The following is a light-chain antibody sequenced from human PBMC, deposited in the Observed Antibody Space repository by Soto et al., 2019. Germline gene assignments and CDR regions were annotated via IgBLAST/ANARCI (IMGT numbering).Light chain of an antibody. J-gene: IGKJ3*01. Sequence: DIQMTQSPSSLSASVGDRVTITCRASQSISSYLNWYQQKPGRAPKLLIYGASNLHSGVPSRFSGSGSGTDFTLTISSLQPEDFATYYCQQSYSTLIFTFGPGTKVDIK. CDR3: QQSYSTLIFT. V-gene: IGKV1-39*01. CDR1: QSISSY. CDR2: GAS.